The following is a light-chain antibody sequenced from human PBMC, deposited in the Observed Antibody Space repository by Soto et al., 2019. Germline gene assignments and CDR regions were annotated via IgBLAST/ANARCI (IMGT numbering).Light chain of an antibody. CDR3: QQQGSSPPVT. V-gene: IGKV3-20*01. Sequence: EIVLTQSPGTLSLSPGERATLSCRASQSVSPYLAWYQHQPGQAPRLLIYGASNSATGIPERFSGSGSGTAFTLTISRIEQADVSADFCQQQGSSPPVTFGPGTKVDIK. J-gene: IGKJ3*01. CDR2: GAS. CDR1: QSVSPY.